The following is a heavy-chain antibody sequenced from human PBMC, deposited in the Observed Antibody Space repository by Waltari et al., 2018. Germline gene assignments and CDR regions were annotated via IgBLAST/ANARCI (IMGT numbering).Heavy chain of an antibody. D-gene: IGHD6-13*01. CDR2: IIPIFGTA. Sequence: QVQLVQSGAEVKKPGSSVKVSCKASGGTFSSYAISWVRQAPGQGLEWMGGIIPIFGTANSAKKFQGRVTITTDESTSTAYMELSSLRSEDTAVYYCARDRMIAAGWFDPWGQGTLVTVSS. CDR3: ARDRMIAAGWFDP. V-gene: IGHV1-69*05. J-gene: IGHJ5*02. CDR1: GGTFSSYA.